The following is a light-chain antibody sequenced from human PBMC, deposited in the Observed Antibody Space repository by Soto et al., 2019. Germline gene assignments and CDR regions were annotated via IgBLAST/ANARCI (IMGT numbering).Light chain of an antibody. CDR3: QQYNSYPWT. J-gene: IGKJ1*01. CDR1: QSVGSN. V-gene: IGKV3-15*01. CDR2: GAS. Sequence: EIVMTQSPATLSVSPGDIATLSCRASQSVGSNLAWYQQKPGQAPRILIYGASTRVTGIPARFSGSGSGTECTLAISSLQPDDVATYYCQQYNSYPWTFGQGTKVDIK.